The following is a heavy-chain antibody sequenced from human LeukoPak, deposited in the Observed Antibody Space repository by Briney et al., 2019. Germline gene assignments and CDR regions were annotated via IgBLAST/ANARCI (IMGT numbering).Heavy chain of an antibody. CDR2: ITPKSGGT. Sequence: ASVKVSCKTSGYTFTGYYMHWVRQAPGQGLEWMGWITPKSGGTDYAQKFQGRVTMTRDTSISTAYMELSRLRSDDTAVYYCARDTPRPVPRGFEYWGQGTLVTVSS. J-gene: IGHJ4*02. V-gene: IGHV1-2*02. CDR1: GYTFTGYY. CDR3: ARDTPRPVPRGFEY.